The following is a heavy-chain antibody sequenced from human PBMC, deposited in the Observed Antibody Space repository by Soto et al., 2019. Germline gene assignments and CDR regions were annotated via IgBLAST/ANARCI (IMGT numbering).Heavy chain of an antibody. V-gene: IGHV1-18*01. D-gene: IGHD5-18*01. J-gene: IGHJ6*02. CDR1: GYSFTSDG. CDR3: GRCRTYSYVMDV. Sequence: QVHLVQSGSDVEKPGASVKVSCKASGYSFTSDGIAWVRQVPGQGPEWMGWISPYNGRTNYAQSVKGRVVMTTDISTNTVYLELRSLRSDDSAIYYCGRCRTYSYVMDVWGQGTTVTVSS. CDR2: ISPYNGRT.